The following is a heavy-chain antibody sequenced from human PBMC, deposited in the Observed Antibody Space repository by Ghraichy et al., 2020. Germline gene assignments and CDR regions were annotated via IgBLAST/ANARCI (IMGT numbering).Heavy chain of an antibody. V-gene: IGHV1-18*01. D-gene: IGHD3-22*01. J-gene: IGHJ4*02. CDR3: ARETEADDSSGYWPPYYFDY. CDR1: SYTVTSYV. Sequence: ASVKVSCKASSYTVTSYVISWERQSPGQGVEWMGWISAYNGNTNYAQKLQGRVTMTTDTSTSTAYMELRSLRSDDTAVYYCARETEADDSSGYWPPYYFDYWGQGTLVNVSS. CDR2: ISAYNGNT.